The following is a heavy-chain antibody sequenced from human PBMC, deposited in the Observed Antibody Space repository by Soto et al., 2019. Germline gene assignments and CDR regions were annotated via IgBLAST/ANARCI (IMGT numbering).Heavy chain of an antibody. V-gene: IGHV2-5*02. CDR1: GFSLSTRGVG. D-gene: IGHD6-13*01. CDR2: IYWDDDK. CDR3: AHRQGKLRWFDP. J-gene: IGHJ5*02. Sequence: QITLKESGHTLVKPTQTLTLTCTFSGFSLSTRGVGVGWIRQPPGQALEWLALIYWDDDKRYSPSLKNRLAITKSTSTNQVVLTMTNMDPVDTATYYCAHRQGKLRWFDPWGQGTLVTVSS.